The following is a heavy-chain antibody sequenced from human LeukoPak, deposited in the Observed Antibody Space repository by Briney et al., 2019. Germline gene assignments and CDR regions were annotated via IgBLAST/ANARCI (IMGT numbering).Heavy chain of an antibody. D-gene: IGHD2-21*02. J-gene: IGHJ4*02. CDR1: GGSISYDY. CDR3: ATLRGASTAVFDS. V-gene: IGHV4-59*08. CDR2: IHYSGAT. Sequence: PSETLSLTCTVSGGSISYDYWTWIRQSPAKRLEWIGYIHYSGATNYSPTLNSRVTISVDTSKNQFSLKLSSVTAADTALYYCATLRGASTAVFDSWGQGTLVTVSS.